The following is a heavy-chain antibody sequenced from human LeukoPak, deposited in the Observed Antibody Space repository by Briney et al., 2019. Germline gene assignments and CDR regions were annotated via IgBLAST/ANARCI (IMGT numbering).Heavy chain of an antibody. CDR3: AREGYSGYGGYYYYGTDV. J-gene: IGHJ6*04. V-gene: IGHV1-18*04. CDR2: ISAYNGNT. CDR1: GYTFISYG. Sequence: VASVKVSCKASGYTFISYGISWVRQAPGQGLEWMGWISAYNGNTNYAQKVQGRVTMTTETSTSTAYMEMRSLRSDDTAVYYCAREGYSGYGGYYYYGTDVWGKGTTVTVSS. D-gene: IGHD5-12*01.